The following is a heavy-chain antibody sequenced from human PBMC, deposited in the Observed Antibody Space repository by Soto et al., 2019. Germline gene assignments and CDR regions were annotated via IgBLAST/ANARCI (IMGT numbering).Heavy chain of an antibody. D-gene: IGHD1-26*01. V-gene: IGHV4-34*01. J-gene: IGHJ1*01. CDR1: GGSFSGYY. Sequence: SETLCLTCAVYGGSFSGYYWSWIRQPPGKGLEWIGEINHSGSTNYNPSLKSRVTISVDTSKNQFSLKLSSVTAADTAVYYCARASGSYYFYQHWGQGTLVTVSS. CDR3: ARASGSYYFYQH. CDR2: INHSGST.